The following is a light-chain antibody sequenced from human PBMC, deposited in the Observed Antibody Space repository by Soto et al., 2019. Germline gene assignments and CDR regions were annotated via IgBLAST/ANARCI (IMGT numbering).Light chain of an antibody. Sequence: QSVLTQPASVSGSPGQSITISCTGTSSDVGGYNYVPWYQHHPDKAPKLIIFGVSNRPAGISNRFSGSKSGNMASLTISGLQAEDEADYSCSSYTRRSNIVFGTGTKVTVL. CDR3: SSYTRRSNIV. CDR1: SSDVGGYNY. CDR2: GVS. J-gene: IGLJ1*01. V-gene: IGLV2-14*01.